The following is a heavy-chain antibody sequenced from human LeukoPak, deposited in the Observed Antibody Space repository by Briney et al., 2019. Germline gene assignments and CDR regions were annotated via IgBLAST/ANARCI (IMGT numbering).Heavy chain of an antibody. CDR3: ARDPYSSGMGY. D-gene: IGHD6-19*01. CDR2: IYHSGST. V-gene: IGHV4-30-2*01. J-gene: IGHJ4*02. Sequence: SQTLSLACTVSGGSISSGGYYWSWIRQPPGKSLEWIGYIYHSGSTYYNPSLKSRVTISVDRSKNQFSLKLSSVTAADTAVYYCARDPYSSGMGYWGQGTLVTVSS. CDR1: GGSISSGGYY.